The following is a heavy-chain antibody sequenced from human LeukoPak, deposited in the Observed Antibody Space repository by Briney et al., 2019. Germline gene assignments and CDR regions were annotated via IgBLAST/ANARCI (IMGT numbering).Heavy chain of an antibody. CDR1: GFTFSNYA. CDR3: AKARAAGSRDADS. Sequence: GGSLRLSCAASGFTFSNYAMSWVRQAPGKGLEWVSPISANAKSAYYADSVKGRFTISRDNSKNTLYLQMNSLRAEDTAVYYCAKARAAGSRDADSWGQGTLVTVSS. J-gene: IGHJ5*01. D-gene: IGHD6-25*01. CDR2: ISANAKSA. V-gene: IGHV3-23*01.